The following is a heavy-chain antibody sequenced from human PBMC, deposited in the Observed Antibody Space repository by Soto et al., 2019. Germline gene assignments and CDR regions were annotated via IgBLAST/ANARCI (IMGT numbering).Heavy chain of an antibody. V-gene: IGHV3-9*01. CDR3: AKDFLRYSSSWFYCFDY. D-gene: IGHD6-13*01. Sequence: EVQLVESGGGLVQPGRSLRLSCAASGFTFDDYAMHWVRQAPGKGLEWVSGISWNSGSIGYADSVKGRFTISRDNAKNSLDLQMNSLRADDTALYYCAKDFLRYSSSWFYCFDYWGQGTLVTVCS. CDR1: GFTFDDYA. CDR2: ISWNSGSI. J-gene: IGHJ4*02.